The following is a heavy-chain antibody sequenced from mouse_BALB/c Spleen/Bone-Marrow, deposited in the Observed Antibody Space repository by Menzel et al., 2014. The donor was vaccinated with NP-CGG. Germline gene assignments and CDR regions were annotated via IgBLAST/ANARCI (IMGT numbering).Heavy chain of an antibody. D-gene: IGHD5-5*01. V-gene: IGHV1-82*01. J-gene: IGHJ2*01. CDR1: GYAFSSSW. Sequence: LEESGPELVKPGASVKISCKASGYAFSSSWMNWVKQRPGQGLEWIGRIYPGDGDTNYNGKFKGKATLTADKSSSTAYMQLSSLTSVDSAVYFCARHYLYYFDYWGQGTTLTVSS. CDR2: IYPGDGDT. CDR3: ARHYLYYFDY.